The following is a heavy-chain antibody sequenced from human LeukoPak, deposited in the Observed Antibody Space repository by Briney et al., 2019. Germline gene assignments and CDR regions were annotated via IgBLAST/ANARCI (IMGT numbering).Heavy chain of an antibody. Sequence: GGSLRLSCAASGFTFSSYGMSWVHQAPGKGLEWVSGISGSGGTTYYADSVKGRFTISRDNSKNTLYLQMNSLRAEDTAVYYCAKTMVRGVPASTRPSDYWGQGTLVTVSS. CDR1: GFTFSSYG. J-gene: IGHJ4*02. D-gene: IGHD3-10*01. V-gene: IGHV3-23*01. CDR3: AKTMVRGVPASTRPSDY. CDR2: ISGSGGTT.